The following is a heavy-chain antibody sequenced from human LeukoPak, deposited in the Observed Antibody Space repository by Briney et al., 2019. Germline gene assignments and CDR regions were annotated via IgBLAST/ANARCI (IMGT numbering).Heavy chain of an antibody. CDR1: GDSMSSRRYY. V-gene: IGHV4-39*02. CDR2: GST. D-gene: IGHD3-9*01. CDR3: ARDSLTYYLLTGAHDAFDI. J-gene: IGHJ3*02. Sequence: PSETLSLTCTVSGDSMSSRRYYWGWIRQPPGKGLEWIGSGSTYYNPSLHSRVTIYVDTTQNQFSLVWGSVTAADTAVYYCARDSLTYYLLTGAHDAFDIWGQGTMVTVSS.